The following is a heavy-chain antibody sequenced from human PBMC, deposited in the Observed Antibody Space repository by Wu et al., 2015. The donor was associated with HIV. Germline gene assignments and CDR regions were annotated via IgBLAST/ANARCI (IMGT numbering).Heavy chain of an antibody. CDR3: ARDLARETMIRDRPRYGLDV. V-gene: IGHV1-69*05. J-gene: IGHJ6*02. D-gene: IGHD3-10*01. Sequence: QVHLVQSGGEVKKPGASVKVSCKASGYILSRYGITWVRQAPGQGLEWMGGFIPIFGTANYAQKFQGRLTITTDESTATGYMELSSLRSEDTAVYYCARDLARETMIRDRPRYGLDVWGQGTTVTVSS. CDR2: FIPIFGTA. CDR1: GYILSRYG.